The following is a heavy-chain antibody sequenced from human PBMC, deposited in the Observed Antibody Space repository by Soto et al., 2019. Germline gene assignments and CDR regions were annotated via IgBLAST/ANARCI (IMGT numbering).Heavy chain of an antibody. V-gene: IGHV4-59*01. Sequence: SETLSLTCTVSGGSISSYYWSWIRQPPGKGLEWIGYIYYSGSTNYNPSLKSRVTISVDTSKNQFSLKLSSVTAADTAVYYCARNLRSYYYDSSGYWSWFDPWGQGTLVT. CDR2: IYYSGST. J-gene: IGHJ5*02. CDR1: GGSISSYY. CDR3: ARNLRSYYYDSSGYWSWFDP. D-gene: IGHD3-22*01.